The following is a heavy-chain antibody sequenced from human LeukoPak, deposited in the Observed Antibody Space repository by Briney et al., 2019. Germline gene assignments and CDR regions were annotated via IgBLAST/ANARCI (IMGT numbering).Heavy chain of an antibody. V-gene: IGHV4-31*03. Sequence: SETLSLTCTVSGGSISSGGYYWSWIRQHPGKGLEWIGHIYYSGSTYYNPSLESRVTISIDTSKNQFSLKLSSVTAADTAVYYCARKGYYDSKPFDYWGQGTLVTVSS. J-gene: IGHJ4*02. CDR2: IYYSGST. CDR1: GGSISSGGYY. CDR3: ARKGYYDSKPFDY. D-gene: IGHD3-22*01.